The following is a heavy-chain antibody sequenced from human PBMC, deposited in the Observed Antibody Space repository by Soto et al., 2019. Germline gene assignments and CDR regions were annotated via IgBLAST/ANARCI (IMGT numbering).Heavy chain of an antibody. Sequence: QVQLQESGPGLVKPSETLSLTCTVSSGSISIYSWSWIRQPPGKGLEWIGYVSYSGSTNYNPSLKSRVTISVDTSKNPFSLKLSSVTAADTAVYYCARTSYQLLMFDYWGQGTLVTVSS. CDR3: ARTSYQLLMFDY. V-gene: IGHV4-59*01. CDR2: VSYSGST. D-gene: IGHD2-2*01. CDR1: SGSISIYS. J-gene: IGHJ4*02.